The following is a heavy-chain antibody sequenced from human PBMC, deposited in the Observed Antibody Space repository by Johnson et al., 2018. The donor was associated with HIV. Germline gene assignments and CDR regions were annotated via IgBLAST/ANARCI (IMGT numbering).Heavy chain of an antibody. CDR2: ISYDGSNK. CDR1: GFTFSSYA. Sequence: VQLVESGGGVVQPGRSLRLSCAASGFTFSSYAMHWVRQAPGTGLEWVAVISYDGSNKYYADSVKGRFTISRDNAKNSLYLQMNSLRAEDTALYYCARALYFYDSTSPLESEAFDIWGQGTMVTVSS. CDR3: ARALYFYDSTSPLESEAFDI. V-gene: IGHV3-30*04. J-gene: IGHJ3*02. D-gene: IGHD3-22*01.